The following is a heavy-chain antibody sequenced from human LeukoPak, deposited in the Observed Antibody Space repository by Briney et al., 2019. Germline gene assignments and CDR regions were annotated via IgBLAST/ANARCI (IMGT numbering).Heavy chain of an antibody. J-gene: IGHJ5*02. D-gene: IGHD3-22*01. V-gene: IGHV4-30-4*01. CDR3: ARPYYYDSRIDP. Sequence: TQTLSLTCTVSGGSISSGNYYWSWIRQPPGKGLEWIAYMYYSGSTYYNPSLKSRVTMSADTSKNQLSLKLSSVTAADTAVYYCARPYYYDSRIDPWGQGILVTVSS. CDR1: GGSISSGNYY. CDR2: MYYSGST.